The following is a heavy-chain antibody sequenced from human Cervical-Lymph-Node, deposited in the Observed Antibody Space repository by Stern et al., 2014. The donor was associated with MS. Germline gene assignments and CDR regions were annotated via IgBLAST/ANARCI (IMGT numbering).Heavy chain of an antibody. CDR1: GGTFSSYT. D-gene: IGHD2-2*02. V-gene: IGHV1-69*01. Sequence: VQLVESGAEVKKPGSSVKVSCKASGGTFSSYTFNWVRQAPGQRPEWVGGIIPIFATANYAQKFQGRVTITADESMTTAFMEMSSLTSEDTAIYYCIYTVQGTGWFDSWGPGTLVTVSS. CDR2: IIPIFATA. CDR3: IYTVQGTGWFDS. J-gene: IGHJ5*01.